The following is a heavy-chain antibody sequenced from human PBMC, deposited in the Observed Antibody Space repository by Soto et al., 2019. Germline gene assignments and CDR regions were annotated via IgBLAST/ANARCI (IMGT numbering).Heavy chain of an antibody. Sequence: ETLSLTCTVSGGSISSSSYYWGWIRQPPGKGLEWIGSIYYSGSTYYNPSLKRRVTISVDTSKNQFSLKLSSVTAADTAVYYCARHDAVGKETDGMDVWGQGTTVTVSS. D-gene: IGHD2-15*01. J-gene: IGHJ6*02. CDR3: ARHDAVGKETDGMDV. V-gene: IGHV4-39*01. CDR1: GGSISSSSYY. CDR2: IYYSGST.